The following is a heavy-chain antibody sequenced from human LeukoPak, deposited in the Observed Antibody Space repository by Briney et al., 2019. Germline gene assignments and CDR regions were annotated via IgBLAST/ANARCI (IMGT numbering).Heavy chain of an antibody. Sequence: ASVKVSCKVSGYTLTELSMHWVRQAPGKGLEWMGGFDPEDGETIYAQKFQGRVTITADKSTSTAYMELSSLRSEDTAVYYCARDLDDCSGGSCYLMYYYYYGMDVWGQGTTVTVSS. J-gene: IGHJ6*02. CDR2: FDPEDGET. CDR1: GYTLTELS. V-gene: IGHV1-24*01. CDR3: ARDLDDCSGGSCYLMYYYYYGMDV. D-gene: IGHD2-15*01.